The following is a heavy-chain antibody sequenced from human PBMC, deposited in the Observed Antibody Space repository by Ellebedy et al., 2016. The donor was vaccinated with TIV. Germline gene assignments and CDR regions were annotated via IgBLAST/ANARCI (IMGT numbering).Heavy chain of an antibody. Sequence: PGGSLRLSCGASGFTFSDYHMNWIRQAPGKEMEWISHISRSGSAMYYADSVKGRFTISRDNSKDPLFLQMNSLRAEDTAIYFCARDPVGVGPAFDVWGQGTMVTVSS. V-gene: IGHV3-11*01. D-gene: IGHD4-23*01. CDR2: ISRSGSAM. CDR1: GFTFSDYH. J-gene: IGHJ3*01. CDR3: ARDPVGVGPAFDV.